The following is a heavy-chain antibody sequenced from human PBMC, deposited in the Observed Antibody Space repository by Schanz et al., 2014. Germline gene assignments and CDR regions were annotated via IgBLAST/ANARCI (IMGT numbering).Heavy chain of an antibody. CDR2: VTWDGGYT. CDR3: ARGDPVAGLDY. CDR1: GFTFDDYT. V-gene: IGHV3-43*01. Sequence: EVQLVESGGVVVQPGGSLRLSCAGSGFTFDDYTMHWVRQPPGKGLEWVSLVTWDGGYTYYADSVKGRFTISRDNSKNTVYLQMNSLRGEDTGMYYCARGDPVAGLDYWGRGTLVTVSS. J-gene: IGHJ4*02.